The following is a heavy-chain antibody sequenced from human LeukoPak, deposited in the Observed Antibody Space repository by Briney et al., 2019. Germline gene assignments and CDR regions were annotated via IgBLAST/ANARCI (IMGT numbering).Heavy chain of an antibody. D-gene: IGHD1/OR15-1a*01. CDR3: AKGGLYNWNRRGYYFDY. CDR2: ISSSSSYI. CDR1: GFTFSSYS. V-gene: IGHV3-21*04. J-gene: IGHJ4*02. Sequence: GGSLRLSCAASGFTFSSYSMNWVRQAPGKGLEWVSSISSSSSYIYYADSVKGRFTISRDNAKNSLYLQMNSLRAEDTALYYCAKGGLYNWNRRGYYFDYWGQGTLVTVSS.